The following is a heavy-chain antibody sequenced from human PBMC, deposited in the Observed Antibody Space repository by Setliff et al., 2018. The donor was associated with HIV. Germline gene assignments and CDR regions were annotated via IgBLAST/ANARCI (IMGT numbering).Heavy chain of an antibody. CDR1: GFTFNNHA. CDR3: AKDSGDYNFWTTYRSNHFDY. V-gene: IGHV3-23*01. CDR2: ISGSGDNI. D-gene: IGHD3-3*01. Sequence: PGGSLRLSCAASGFTFNNHAMSWVRQAPGKGLEWVSAISGSGDNIYYADSVKGRFTFSRDYSKNTLYLQMNSLRAEDTAVYYCAKDSGDYNFWTTYRSNHFDYWGQGALVTVSS. J-gene: IGHJ4*02.